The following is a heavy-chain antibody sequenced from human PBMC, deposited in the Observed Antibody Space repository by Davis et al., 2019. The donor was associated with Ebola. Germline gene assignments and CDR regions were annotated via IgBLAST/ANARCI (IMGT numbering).Heavy chain of an antibody. CDR1: GFTFSSYW. J-gene: IGHJ6*02. D-gene: IGHD4-23*01. CDR3: ARINDYGGFYYYYGMDV. V-gene: IGHV3-74*01. CDR2: INSDGSST. Sequence: GESLKISCAASGFTFSSYWMHWVRQAPGKGLVWVSRINSDGSSTSYADSVKGRFTISRDNAKNTLYLQMNSLRAEDTAVYYCARINDYGGFYYYYGMDVWGQGTTVTVSS.